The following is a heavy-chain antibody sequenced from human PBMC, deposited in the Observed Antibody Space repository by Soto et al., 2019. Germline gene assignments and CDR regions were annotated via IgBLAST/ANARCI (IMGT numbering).Heavy chain of an antibody. CDR1: GGTFSSYA. Sequence: QVQLVQSGAEVKKPGSSVKVSCKASGGTFSSYAISWVRQAPGQGLAWMGGTIPIFGTANYAQKFQGRVTITADESTSTAYMELGSLRAEDTAVYYCAPAAYDSSGYFYRNYFDYWCQGSVVTVSS. V-gene: IGHV1-69*01. CDR3: APAAYDSSGYFYRNYFDY. D-gene: IGHD3-22*01. J-gene: IGHJ4*02. CDR2: TIPIFGTA.